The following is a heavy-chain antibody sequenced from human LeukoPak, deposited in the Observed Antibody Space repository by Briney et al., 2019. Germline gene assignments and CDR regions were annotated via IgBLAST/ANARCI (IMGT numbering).Heavy chain of an antibody. CDR3: AKDRRGCTSTSCYYRFDY. CDR1: GFTFGTYA. CDR2: ISGSGGNT. J-gene: IGHJ4*02. V-gene: IGHV3-23*01. Sequence: GGSLRLSCAASGFTFGTYAMSWVRQAPGKGLEWVSAISGSGGNTYYADSVKGRFTISRDNSKNTLYLHVNSLRAEDTAVYYCAKDRRGCTSTSCYYRFDYWGQGTLDTVSS. D-gene: IGHD2-2*01.